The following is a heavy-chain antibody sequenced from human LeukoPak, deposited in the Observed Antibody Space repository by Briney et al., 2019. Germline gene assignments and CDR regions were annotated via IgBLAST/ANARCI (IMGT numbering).Heavy chain of an antibody. Sequence: PGGSLRLSCIVSGLTFGDSGMGWVRQAPGKGLEWVGFIGSKASGGTIEYAASVKGRFTISRDDSKSIAYLQMNSLKTEDTAIYYCTRGQKDFDYWGQGTLVTVSS. CDR3: TRGQKDFDY. CDR2: IGSKASGGTI. V-gene: IGHV3-49*04. CDR1: GLTFGDSG. J-gene: IGHJ4*02.